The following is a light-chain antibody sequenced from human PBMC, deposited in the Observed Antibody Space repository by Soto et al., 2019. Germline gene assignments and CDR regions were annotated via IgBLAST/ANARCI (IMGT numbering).Light chain of an antibody. Sequence: EIVMTQSPATLSVSPGERATLSCRASQSVSSNLAWYQQKPGQAPRLLIYGASTRATGIPARFSGSGSGTKXTLTISSLQSEDFAVYYCQQYNNWPRTFGQGTKVDIK. CDR3: QQYNNWPRT. CDR2: GAS. J-gene: IGKJ1*01. CDR1: QSVSSN. V-gene: IGKV3-15*01.